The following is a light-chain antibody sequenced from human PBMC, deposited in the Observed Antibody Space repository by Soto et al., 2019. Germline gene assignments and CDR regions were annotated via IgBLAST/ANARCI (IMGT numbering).Light chain of an antibody. V-gene: IGKV1-5*01. CDR3: QQYNHYWT. CDR2: DAS. J-gene: IGKJ1*01. Sequence: DIKMYQSPSTLSATVGDRVTITCRASQSTSSWLAWYQQKPGKAPKVLIYDASSLESGVPSRFSGRGSGTEFSLTISSLQPDDFATYYCQQYNHYWTFGQGTKVDIK. CDR1: QSTSSW.